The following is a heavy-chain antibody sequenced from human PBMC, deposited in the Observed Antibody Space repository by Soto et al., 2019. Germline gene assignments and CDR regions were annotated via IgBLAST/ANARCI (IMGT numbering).Heavy chain of an antibody. D-gene: IGHD3-22*01. CDR1: GFTFISYA. CDR2: ISGSGGST. V-gene: IGHV3-23*01. Sequence: EVQLLESGGVLVQPGGSLRLSCAASGFTFISYAMSRVRQAPGKGLEWVSAISGSGGSTDYADSVKGRFTISRDNYKNTLYLQMNSMRAEDTAVYYCANPDYYEDSSGYDDGYYYWGQGTMVTVSS. J-gene: IGHJ4*02. CDR3: ANPDYYEDSSGYDDGYYY.